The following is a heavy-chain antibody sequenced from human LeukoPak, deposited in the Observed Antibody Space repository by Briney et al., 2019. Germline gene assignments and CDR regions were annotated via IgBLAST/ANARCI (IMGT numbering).Heavy chain of an antibody. CDR2: ISYDGSNK. V-gene: IGHV3-30*03. J-gene: IGHJ4*02. CDR3: ARRGSYYHYLDY. CDR1: GFTFSSYG. D-gene: IGHD3-10*01. Sequence: GGSLRLSCAASGFTFSSYGMHWVRQAPGKGLEWVAVISYDGSNKYYADSVKGRFTISRDNSENTLYLQMNSLRAEDTAVYYCARRGSYYHYLDYWGQGTLVTVSS.